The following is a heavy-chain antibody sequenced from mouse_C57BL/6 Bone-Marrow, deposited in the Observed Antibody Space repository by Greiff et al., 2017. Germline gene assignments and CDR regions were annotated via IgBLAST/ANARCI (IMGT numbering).Heavy chain of an antibody. J-gene: IGHJ4*01. Sequence: EVQGVESGGGLVQPKGSLKLSCAASGFSFNTYAMNWVRPAPGKGLEWVARIRSKSNNYATYYADSVKDRFTISRDDSESMLYLQMNNLKTEDTAMYYCVRHGSSPYYAMDYWGQGTSVTVSS. CDR3: VRHGSSPYYAMDY. CDR1: GFSFNTYA. CDR2: IRSKSNNYAT. V-gene: IGHV10-1*01. D-gene: IGHD1-1*01.